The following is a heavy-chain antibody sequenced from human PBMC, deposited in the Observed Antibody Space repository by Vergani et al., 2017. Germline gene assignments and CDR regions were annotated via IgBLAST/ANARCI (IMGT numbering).Heavy chain of an antibody. D-gene: IGHD3-16*01. V-gene: IGHV3-9*01. J-gene: IGHJ2*01. CDR2: IVRNYGVK. CDR1: GFTFQAFA. CDR3: VKDNDYDADGPFDR. Sequence: VEAGGGLVQPGGSLRLSCTASGFTFQAFAFHWVRQVSGGGLAWVSGIVRNYGVKNGNSFEGRFSISRDNAQKAVFLQMNNLRHEDTSLYFCVKDNDYDADGPFDRGGRGTLVTVSS.